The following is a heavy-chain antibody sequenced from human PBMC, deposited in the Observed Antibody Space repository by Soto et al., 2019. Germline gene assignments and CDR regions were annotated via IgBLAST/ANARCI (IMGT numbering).Heavy chain of an antibody. D-gene: IGHD3-3*01. CDR1: GFTFSSYA. Sequence: TGGSLRLSCAASGFTFSSYAMSWVRQAPGKGLEWVSAISGSGGSTYYADSVKGRFTISRDNSKNTLYLQMNSLRAEDTAVYYCAKVYFWCGYLAYYFDYWGQGTLVTVSS. J-gene: IGHJ4*02. CDR2: ISGSGGST. V-gene: IGHV3-23*01. CDR3: AKVYFWCGYLAYYFDY.